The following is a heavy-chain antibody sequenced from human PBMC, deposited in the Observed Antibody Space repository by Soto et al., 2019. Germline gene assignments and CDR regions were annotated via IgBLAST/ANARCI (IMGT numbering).Heavy chain of an antibody. CDR2: ISYDGSNK. CDR1: GFTFSSYG. J-gene: IGHJ4*02. D-gene: IGHD3-10*01. V-gene: IGHV3-30*18. Sequence: QVQLVESGGGVVQPGRSLRLSCAASGFTFSSYGIHWVRQAPGKGLEWVAVISYDGSNKYYADSVKGRFTISRDSSKNTLYLQMNSLRAEDAAVYYCAKDGNYGSGSHLDYWGQGTLVTVSS. CDR3: AKDGNYGSGSHLDY.